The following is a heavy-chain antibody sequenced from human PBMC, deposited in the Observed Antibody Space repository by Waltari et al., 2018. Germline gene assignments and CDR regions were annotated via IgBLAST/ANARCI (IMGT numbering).Heavy chain of an antibody. J-gene: IGHJ6*02. CDR1: GYSFTSYD. V-gene: IGHV1-8*01. Sequence: QVQLVQSEAEVKKPGAAVILSCKTSGYSFTSYDINWVRKASGQGPEWMGLLSPNRGDTDHAHKFQGRISMTTDTSINTAVLELTSLRSEDTAVYYWARGVGGAARGYYGMDVWGQGTSVTVS. CDR3: ARGVGGAARGYYGMDV. D-gene: IGHD1-26*01. CDR2: LSPNRGDT.